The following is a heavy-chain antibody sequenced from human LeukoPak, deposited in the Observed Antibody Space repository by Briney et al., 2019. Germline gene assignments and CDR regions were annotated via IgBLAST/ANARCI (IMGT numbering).Heavy chain of an antibody. CDR1: VFTFSSYS. CDR2: ISSSSSYI. V-gene: IGHV3-21*01. D-gene: IGHD1-26*01. J-gene: IGHJ3*02. CDR3: AIDEWGDAFHI. Sequence: PGGSLRLSCAASVFTFSSYSMNWVRQAPGKGLEWVSSISSSSSYIHSADSVRGRFTISRDNAKNSLFLQMNSLRAEDTAVYYCAIDEWGDAFHIWAQGTMVTVFS.